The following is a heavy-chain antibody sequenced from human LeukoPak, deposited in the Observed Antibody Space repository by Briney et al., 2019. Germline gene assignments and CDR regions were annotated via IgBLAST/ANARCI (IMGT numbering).Heavy chain of an antibody. V-gene: IGHV3-30-3*01. Sequence: PGRSLRLSCAASGFTFSSYAMHWARQAPGKGLEWVAVISYDGSNKYYADSVKGRFTISRDNSKNTLYLQMNSLRAEDTAVYYCAREGLDSAFDYWGQGTLVTVSS. D-gene: IGHD1-26*01. CDR3: AREGLDSAFDY. J-gene: IGHJ4*02. CDR1: GFTFSSYA. CDR2: ISYDGSNK.